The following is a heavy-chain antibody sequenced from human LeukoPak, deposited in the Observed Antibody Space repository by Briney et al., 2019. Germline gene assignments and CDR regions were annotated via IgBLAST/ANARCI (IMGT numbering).Heavy chain of an antibody. D-gene: IGHD2-2*01. CDR2: ISSSSSYI. Sequence: GGSLRLSSAASGFTFSSYSMNWVRQAPGKGLEWVSSISSSSSYIYYADSVKGRFTISRDNAKNSLYLQMNSLRAEDTAVYYCAVNYCSSTSCYVDTFDIWGQGTMVTVSS. CDR3: AVNYCSSTSCYVDTFDI. J-gene: IGHJ3*02. V-gene: IGHV3-21*01. CDR1: GFTFSSYS.